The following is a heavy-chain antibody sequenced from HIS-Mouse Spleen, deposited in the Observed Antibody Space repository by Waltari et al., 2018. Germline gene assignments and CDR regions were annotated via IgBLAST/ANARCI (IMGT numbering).Heavy chain of an antibody. D-gene: IGHD6-13*01. CDR2: IYYSGST. CDR1: GGSISRSIYY. Sequence: QLQLQESGPGLVKPSETLSLPCTVSGGSISRSIYYLGWIRPPPGKGLEWIGSIYYSGSTYYNPSLKSRVTISVDTSKNQFSLKLSSVTAADTAVYYCAREIPYSSSWYDWYFDLWGRGTLVTVSS. J-gene: IGHJ2*01. V-gene: IGHV4-39*07. CDR3: AREIPYSSSWYDWYFDL.